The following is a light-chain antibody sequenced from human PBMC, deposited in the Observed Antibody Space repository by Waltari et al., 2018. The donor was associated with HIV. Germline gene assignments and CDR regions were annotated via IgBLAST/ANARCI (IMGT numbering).Light chain of an antibody. V-gene: IGLV2-23*01. CDR1: SSDVGGYNL. Sequence: QSALTPPASASGSPGQAITISCTGTSSDVGGYNLVPWYQHHPGKAPKLLIYEGSKRPSGVSNRFSGSKSGNTASLTISGLQAEDEADYYCCAYAGSTTYVIFGGGTKLTVL. CDR2: EGS. J-gene: IGLJ2*01. CDR3: CAYAGSTTYVI.